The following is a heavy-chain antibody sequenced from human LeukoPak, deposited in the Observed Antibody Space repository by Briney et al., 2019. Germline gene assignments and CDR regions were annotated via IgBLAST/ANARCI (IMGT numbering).Heavy chain of an antibody. CDR2: IRSKANSYAT. Sequence: GGSLRLSCAASGFTFSGSAMHWVRQASGKGLEWVGRIRSKANSYATAYAASVKGRFTISRDDSKNTAYLQMDSLKTEDTAVYYCHHHYYDTSGYYGVDYWGQGTLVTVSS. CDR1: GFTFSGSA. J-gene: IGHJ4*02. D-gene: IGHD3-22*01. CDR3: HHHYYDTSGYYGVDY. V-gene: IGHV3-73*01.